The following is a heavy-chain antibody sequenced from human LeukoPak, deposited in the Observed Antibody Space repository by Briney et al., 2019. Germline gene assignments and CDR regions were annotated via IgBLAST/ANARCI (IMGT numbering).Heavy chain of an antibody. D-gene: IGHD4-23*01. Sequence: GGSLRLSCAASGFTFSSYGMNWVRQAPGKGLEWVSGIVPSGGTTYYADSVKGRFTISRDNSKNTLYLQMNSLRAEDTAVYYCATYLYGGLLFDYWGQGTLVTVSS. J-gene: IGHJ4*02. CDR3: ATYLYGGLLFDY. CDR1: GFTFSSYG. CDR2: IVPSGGTT. V-gene: IGHV3-23*01.